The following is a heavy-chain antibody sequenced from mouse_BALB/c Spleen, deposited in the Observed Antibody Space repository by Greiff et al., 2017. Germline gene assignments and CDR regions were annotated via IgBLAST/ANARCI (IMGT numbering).Heavy chain of an antibody. Sequence: DVMLVESGGGLVKPGGSLKLSCAASGFTFSSYAMSWVRQTPEKRLEWVASISSGGSTYYPDSVKGRFTISRDNARNILYLQMSSLRSEDTAMYYCARDYYGNFYAMDYWGQGTSVTVSS. J-gene: IGHJ4*01. V-gene: IGHV5-6-5*01. CDR2: ISSGGST. CDR1: GFTFSSYA. CDR3: ARDYYGNFYAMDY. D-gene: IGHD2-1*01.